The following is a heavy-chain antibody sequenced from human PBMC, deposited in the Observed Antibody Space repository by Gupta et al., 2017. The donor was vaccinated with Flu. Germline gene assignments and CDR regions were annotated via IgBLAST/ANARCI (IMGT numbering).Heavy chain of an antibody. D-gene: IGHD2-2*03. V-gene: IGHV3-7*01. Sequence: RQAPGKGREWVANVKQDGSENHYVDSVKGRFTISRDNAKNSVYLQMDSLRGDDTAVYYCVRGAASVNDGYCDSWGQGTLVTVSS. CDR2: VKQDGSEN. CDR3: VRGAASVNDGYCDS. J-gene: IGHJ5*01.